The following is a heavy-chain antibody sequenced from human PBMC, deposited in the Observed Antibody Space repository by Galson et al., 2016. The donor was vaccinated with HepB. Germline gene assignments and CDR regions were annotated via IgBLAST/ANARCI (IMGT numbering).Heavy chain of an antibody. V-gene: IGHV1-69*01. CDR2: IIPILGTP. J-gene: IGHJ5*02. Sequence: KASGGIFSNYAITWVRQAPGQGLEWMGGIIPILGTPRYAQKFQGRVTITADESTSTAYMEMSRLRSEDTAVYYCARDRYLAGGRSPFDPWGQGTLVIVSS. CDR1: GGIFSNYA. CDR3: ARDRYLAGGRSPFDP. D-gene: IGHD1-26*01.